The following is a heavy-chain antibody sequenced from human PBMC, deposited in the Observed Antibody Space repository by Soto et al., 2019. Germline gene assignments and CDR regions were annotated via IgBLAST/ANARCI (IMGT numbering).Heavy chain of an antibody. CDR3: ARDLTIFAPYGMDV. D-gene: IGHD3-3*01. CDR2: INAGNGNT. V-gene: IGHV1-3*01. CDR1: GYTFTTYA. Sequence: ASVTFSCKSSGYTFTTYAMHWVRQAPGQGLEWMGWINAGNGNTNYAQKLQGRVTITRDTSTSTAYMELRSLRSDDTAVYYCARDLTIFAPYGMDVWGQGTTVTVSS. J-gene: IGHJ6*02.